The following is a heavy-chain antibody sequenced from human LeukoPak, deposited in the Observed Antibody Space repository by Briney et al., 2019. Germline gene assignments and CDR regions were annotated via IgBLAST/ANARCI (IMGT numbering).Heavy chain of an antibody. CDR2: INPSGGTT. V-gene: IGHV1-46*01. D-gene: IGHD2-15*01. J-gene: IGHJ3*02. CDR3: ARVHAATTRVASYI. Sequence: GVSVTVPHLESGYIFTRYWKLLLRQAPGQGLEWMGIINPSGGTTSYAQKFQGRVTMTRDTSTSTVYMELTSLRSEDTAVYSCARVHAATTRVASYIWGQGTMVTVSS. CDR1: GYIFTRYW.